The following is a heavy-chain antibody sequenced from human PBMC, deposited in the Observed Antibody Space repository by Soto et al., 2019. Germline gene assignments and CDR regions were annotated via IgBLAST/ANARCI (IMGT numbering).Heavy chain of an antibody. J-gene: IGHJ4*02. V-gene: IGHV3-23*01. CDR3: AKERATTTAFDY. D-gene: IGHD4-17*01. CDR1: GFTFSRDG. Sequence: SCAASGFTFSRDGMSWVRQAPGKGLEWVSLVTDNGRSTYYADSVKGRFTISRDNTKNTLFLQMNSLRAEDTAVYYCAKERATTTAFDYWGQGALVTVSS. CDR2: VTDNGRST.